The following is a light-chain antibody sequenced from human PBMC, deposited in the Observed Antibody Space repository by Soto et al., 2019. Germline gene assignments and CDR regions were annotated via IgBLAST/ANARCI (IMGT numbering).Light chain of an antibody. Sequence: QSALTHPASVSGSPGQSITISCTGTSSDVGGYNYVSWYQQHPGKAPKLMIYDVSNRPSGVSNRFSGSKSGNTASLTISGLQAEDEADYYCSSYTSSSTDYVFGTGTKVT. CDR2: DVS. V-gene: IGLV2-14*01. CDR3: SSYTSSSTDYV. CDR1: SSDVGGYNY. J-gene: IGLJ1*01.